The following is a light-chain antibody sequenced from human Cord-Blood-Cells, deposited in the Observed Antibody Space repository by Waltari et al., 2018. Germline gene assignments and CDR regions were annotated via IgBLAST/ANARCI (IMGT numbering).Light chain of an antibody. J-gene: IGKJ2*01. V-gene: IGKV3-15*01. CDR1: QSVSSN. CDR3: QQYNNWPPYT. CDR2: VAS. Sequence: EIVMTQSPATLSVSPGERATLSCRASQSVSSNLAWYQQKPGQAPRLLSYVASTRAAGIPARFSGSGSGTEFTLTISSLQSEDFAVYYCQQYNNWPPYTFGQGTKLESK.